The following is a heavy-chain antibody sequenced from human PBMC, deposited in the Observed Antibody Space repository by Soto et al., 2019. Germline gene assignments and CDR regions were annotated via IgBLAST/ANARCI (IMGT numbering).Heavy chain of an antibody. CDR2: ISHRGNT. V-gene: IGHV4-31*11. D-gene: IGHD3-16*02. CDR3: ARYRFTATWSKFDY. J-gene: IGHJ4*02. CDR1: GVSIGSDAYY. Sequence: QVQLQQSGPGLVKPSQTLSLTCAVSGVSIGSDAYYWSWIRQHPGKGLEWVGFISHRGNTYYNPSLKSRLTLSLDMSKNQFSLKLTSVTAADTSAYFCARYRFTATWSKFDYWGQGTLVTVSS.